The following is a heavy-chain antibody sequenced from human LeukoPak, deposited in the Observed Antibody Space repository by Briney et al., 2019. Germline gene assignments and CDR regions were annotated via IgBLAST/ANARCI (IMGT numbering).Heavy chain of an antibody. CDR2: IYYSGST. CDR1: GGSFSSYY. D-gene: IGHD6-19*01. V-gene: IGHV4-59*01. CDR3: PRGIAVAGTEENWFDP. Sequence: KASETLSLTCAVYGGSFSSYYWSWIRQPPGKGLECIGYIYYSGSTNYNPSLKSRVTISVDTSKNQFSLKLSSVTAADTAVYYCPRGIAVAGTEENWFDPWGQGTLVTVSS. J-gene: IGHJ5*02.